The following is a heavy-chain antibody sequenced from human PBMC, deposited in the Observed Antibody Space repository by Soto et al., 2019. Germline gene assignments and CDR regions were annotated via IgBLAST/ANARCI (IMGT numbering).Heavy chain of an antibody. V-gene: IGHV3-23*01. J-gene: IGHJ4*02. D-gene: IGHD2-2*02. CDR1: GFTFSSYG. CDR2: ISGSGGST. CDR3: AKGDTVFDY. Sequence: HPGGSLRLSCAASGFTFSSYGMNWVRQAPGKGLEWVSGISGSGGSTYYADSVKGRFTIFRDNSKNTLYLQMNSLRAEDTAVYYCAKGDTVFDYWGQGNLVTVSS.